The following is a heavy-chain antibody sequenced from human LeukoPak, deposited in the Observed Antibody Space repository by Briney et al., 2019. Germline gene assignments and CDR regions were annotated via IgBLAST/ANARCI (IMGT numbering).Heavy chain of an antibody. D-gene: IGHD6-13*01. CDR2: INPSGGST. V-gene: IGHV1-46*01. J-gene: IGHJ6*03. Sequence: GASVKVSCKASGYTFTSYYMHWVRQAPGQGLEWMGIINPSGGSTSYAQKFQGRVTMTRDMSTSTVYMELSSLRSEDTAVYYCARRGEGVRYSSSRYRDYMDVWGKGTTVTVSS. CDR3: ARRGEGVRYSSSRYRDYMDV. CDR1: GYTFTSYY.